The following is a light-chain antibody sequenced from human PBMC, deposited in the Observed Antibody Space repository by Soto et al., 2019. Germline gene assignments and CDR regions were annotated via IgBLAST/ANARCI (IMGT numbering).Light chain of an antibody. CDR3: LQYYSYPQT. V-gene: IGKV1-6*01. J-gene: IGKJ1*01. CDR2: DAS. CDR1: QGIRND. Sequence: AIQMTQSPSSLSASVGDRVTITCRATQGIRNDLGWYQQKPGKAPKLLIFDASSLQGGVPSRFSGSGSGTDFTLTISSLQPEDFATYYCLQYYSYPQTFGQGTKMEIK.